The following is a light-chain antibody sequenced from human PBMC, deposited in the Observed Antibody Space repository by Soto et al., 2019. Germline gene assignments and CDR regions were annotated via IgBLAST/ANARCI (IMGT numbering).Light chain of an antibody. CDR2: NNN. Sequence: QTVVTQPTSASETPGQRVTVSCSGSSSNIGSNTVNWYQHLPGTAPKLLIYNNNRRPSGVPDRFSGSKSGTSASLAISGLQSEDEADYYCASWDDSLNGVAFGGGTKLTVL. J-gene: IGLJ2*01. CDR1: SSNIGSNT. CDR3: ASWDDSLNGVA. V-gene: IGLV1-44*01.